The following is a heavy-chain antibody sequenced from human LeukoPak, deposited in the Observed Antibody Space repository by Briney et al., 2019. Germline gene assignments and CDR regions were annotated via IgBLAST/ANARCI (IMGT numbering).Heavy chain of an antibody. J-gene: IGHJ3*02. Sequence: PGGSLRLSCAASGFTFSSYAMSWVRQAPGKGLEWVSAISGTGGSTYYADSLKGRFTISRDNSKNTLYLQMNSLRPEDTAVYYCAKYDTVGELPNDAFDIWGQGTMVTVSS. CDR2: ISGTGGST. CDR1: GFTFSSYA. V-gene: IGHV3-23*01. D-gene: IGHD3-10*01. CDR3: AKYDTVGELPNDAFDI.